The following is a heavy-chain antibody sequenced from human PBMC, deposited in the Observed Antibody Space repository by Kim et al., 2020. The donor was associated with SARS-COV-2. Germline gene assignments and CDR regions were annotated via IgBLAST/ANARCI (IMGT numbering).Heavy chain of an antibody. Sequence: AECGKGRLTISKDNAKNSLFLQMYSLRDEDTAVYYCARDQTESGPTAFDFWGQGTLVTVSS. CDR3: ARDQTESGPTAFDF. J-gene: IGHJ4*02. V-gene: IGHV3-74*01. D-gene: IGHD2-21*02.